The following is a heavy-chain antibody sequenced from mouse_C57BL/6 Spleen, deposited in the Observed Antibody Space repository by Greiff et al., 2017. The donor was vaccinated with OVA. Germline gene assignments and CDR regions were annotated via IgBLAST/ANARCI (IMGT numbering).Heavy chain of an antibody. CDR2: ISDGGSYT. V-gene: IGHV5-4*01. J-gene: IGHJ4*01. D-gene: IGHD2-4*01. CDR1: GFTFSSYA. Sequence: EVMLVESGGGLVKPGGSLKLSCAASGFTFSSYAMSWVRPTPEKRLEWVATISDGGSYTYSPDNVKGRFTISRDNAKNNLYLQMSHLKSEDTAMYYCARERAYDYDAGGYAMDYWGQGTSVTVSS. CDR3: ARERAYDYDAGGYAMDY.